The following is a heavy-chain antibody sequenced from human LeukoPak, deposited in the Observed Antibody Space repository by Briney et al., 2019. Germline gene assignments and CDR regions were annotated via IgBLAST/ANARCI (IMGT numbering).Heavy chain of an antibody. V-gene: IGHV1-8*01. J-gene: IGHJ6*02. Sequence: ASVKVSCKASGYTFTSYDINWVRQATGQGLEWMGWMNPNSGNTGYAQKFQGRVTMTRNTSISTAYMELSSLRSEDTAVYYCARGNPNFSYYNDSSGYQYYYYYYGMDVWGQGTTVTVSS. CDR2: MNPNSGNT. D-gene: IGHD3-22*01. CDR1: GYTFTSYD. CDR3: ARGNPNFSYYNDSSGYQYYYYYYGMDV.